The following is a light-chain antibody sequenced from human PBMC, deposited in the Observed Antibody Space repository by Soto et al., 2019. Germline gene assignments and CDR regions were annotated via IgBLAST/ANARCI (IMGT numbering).Light chain of an antibody. J-gene: IGKJ1*01. V-gene: IGKV1-5*01. CDR3: HQSCRHWT. Sequence: DIQMTQSPSTLSSSVGDRVTITCRASQNIGTSLAWYQQTPGKAPKLLISDASTLESRVPSRFGGSGSETEFTLSITCLQPVDVDTYYWHQSCRHWTFGQGTKVEIK. CDR1: QNIGTS. CDR2: DAS.